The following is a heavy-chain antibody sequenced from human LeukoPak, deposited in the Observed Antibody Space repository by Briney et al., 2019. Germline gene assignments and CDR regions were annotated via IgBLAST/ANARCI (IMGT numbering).Heavy chain of an antibody. Sequence: GGSLRLSCAASGFTFSSCGMHWVRQAPGKGLEWVAVISYDGSNKYYADSVKGRFTISRDDSKSTIYLQMNRLTVEDTALYYCAKPRTFYDILTVSFQQWGQGTWVTVSS. D-gene: IGHD3-9*01. CDR3: AKPRTFYDILTVSFQQ. V-gene: IGHV3-30*18. CDR2: ISYDGSNK. J-gene: IGHJ1*01. CDR1: GFTFSSCG.